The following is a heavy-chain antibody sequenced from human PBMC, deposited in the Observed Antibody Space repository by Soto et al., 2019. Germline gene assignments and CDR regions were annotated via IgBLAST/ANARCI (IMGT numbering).Heavy chain of an antibody. Sequence: PGGSLRLSCAASGFTFSSYAMSWVRQAPGKGLEWVSAISGSGGSTYYADSVKGRFTISRDNSKNTLYLQMNSLRAEDTAVYYCAMGRGDYYEVWSGYYYYYGMDVWGQGTTVTV. J-gene: IGHJ6*02. CDR1: GFTFSSYA. CDR3: AMGRGDYYEVWSGYYYYYGMDV. V-gene: IGHV3-23*01. CDR2: ISGSGGST. D-gene: IGHD3-3*01.